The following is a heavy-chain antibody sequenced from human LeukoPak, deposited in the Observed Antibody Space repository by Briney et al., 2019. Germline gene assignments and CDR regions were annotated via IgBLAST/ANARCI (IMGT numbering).Heavy chain of an antibody. CDR3: ARDTGYMDV. CDR1: GGSISSYY. J-gene: IGHJ6*03. CDR2: IYYSGST. V-gene: IGHV4-59*12. D-gene: IGHD4-11*01. Sequence: SETLSLTCTVSGGSISSYYWSWLRQPPGKGLEWIGYIYYSGSTNYNPSLKSRVTISVDTSKNQFSLKLSSVTAADTAVYYCARDTGYMDVWGKGTTVTVSS.